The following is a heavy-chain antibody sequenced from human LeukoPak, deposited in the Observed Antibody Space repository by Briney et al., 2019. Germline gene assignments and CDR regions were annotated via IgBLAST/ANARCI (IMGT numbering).Heavy chain of an antibody. J-gene: IGHJ6*03. CDR3: AKDGYSSSWYNYYYYYMDV. D-gene: IGHD6-13*01. CDR1: GFTFRNCA. V-gene: IGHV3-23*01. Sequence: GGSLRLSCAASGFTFRNCAMTWVRQAPGKGLEWVSAISGSSGSPHYADSVKGRFTISRDNSKNTLYLQMNSLRAEDTAVYYCAKDGYSSSWYNYYYYYMDVWGKGTTVTVSS. CDR2: ISGSSGSP.